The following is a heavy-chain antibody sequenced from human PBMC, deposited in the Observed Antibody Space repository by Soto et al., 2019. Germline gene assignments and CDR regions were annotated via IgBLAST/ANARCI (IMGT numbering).Heavy chain of an antibody. CDR2: INPSGGST. Sequence: ASVKVSCKASGYTFTSYYMHWVRQAPGQGLEWMGIINPSGGSTSHAQKFQGRVTMTRDTSTSTVYMELSSLRSEDTAVYYCARDKANYYDSSGYYDYWGQGTLVTVSS. CDR3: ARDKANYYDSSGYYDY. V-gene: IGHV1-46*03. D-gene: IGHD3-22*01. CDR1: GYTFTSYY. J-gene: IGHJ4*02.